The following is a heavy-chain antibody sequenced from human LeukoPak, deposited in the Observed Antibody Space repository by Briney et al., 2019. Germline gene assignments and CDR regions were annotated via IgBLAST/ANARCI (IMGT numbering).Heavy chain of an antibody. CDR2: ISAYNGNT. D-gene: IGHD2-2*02. CDR3: ARVVVPAAIGYYYYYMDV. CDR1: GYTFTGYY. V-gene: IGHV1-18*04. Sequence: AASVKVSCKASGYTFTGYYMHWVRQAPGQGLEWMGWISAYNGNTNYAQKLQGRVTMTTDTSTSTAYMELRSLRSDDTAVYYCARVVVPAAIGYYYYYMDVWGKGTTVTVSS. J-gene: IGHJ6*03.